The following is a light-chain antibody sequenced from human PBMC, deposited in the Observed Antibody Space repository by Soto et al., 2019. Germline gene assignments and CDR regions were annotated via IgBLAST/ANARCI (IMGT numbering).Light chain of an antibody. CDR2: AAS. V-gene: IGKV1-33*01. CDR3: QQYDDIPPMT. Sequence: DIQMTQSSSSLSASVGDRVTITCRAGQSISSYLNWYQQKPGKAPKLLIYAASSLERGVPSRFSGSGSGTDFTFTISSLQAEDTATYYCQQYDDIPPMTFGGGTKVEI. CDR1: QSISSY. J-gene: IGKJ4*01.